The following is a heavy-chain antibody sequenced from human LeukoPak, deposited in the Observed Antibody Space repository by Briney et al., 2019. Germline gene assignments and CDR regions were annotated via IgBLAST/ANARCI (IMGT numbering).Heavy chain of an antibody. V-gene: IGHV1-8*03. D-gene: IGHD1-26*01. CDR3: ARGYDGSYWGAYWFDP. J-gene: IGHJ5*02. Sequence: ASVKVSCKASGYTFTSYGINWVRQATGQGLEWMGWMNPNSGNTGYAQKFQGRVTITRNTSISTAYMELSSLRSEDTAVYYCARGYDGSYWGAYWFDPWGQGTLVTVSS. CDR2: MNPNSGNT. CDR1: GYTFTSYG.